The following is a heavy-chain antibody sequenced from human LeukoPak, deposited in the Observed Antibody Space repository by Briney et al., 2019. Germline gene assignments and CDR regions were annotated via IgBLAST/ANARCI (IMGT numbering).Heavy chain of an antibody. D-gene: IGHD3-3*01. J-gene: IGHJ4*02. Sequence: PGGSLRLSCAASGFTFSSYGMHWVRQAPGKGLEWVAVIWYDGSNKYYADSVKGRFTISRDNSKNTLYLQMNSLRAEDTAVYYCARDRLSGSSFTDYWGQGTLVTVSS. V-gene: IGHV3-33*01. CDR2: IWYDGSNK. CDR3: ARDRLSGSSFTDY. CDR1: GFTFSSYG.